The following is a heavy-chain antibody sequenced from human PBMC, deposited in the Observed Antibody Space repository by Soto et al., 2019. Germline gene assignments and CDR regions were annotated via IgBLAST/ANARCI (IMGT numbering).Heavy chain of an antibody. J-gene: IGHJ4*02. CDR1: GGSFSGYY. Sequence: QVQLQQWGAGLLKPSETLSLTCAVYGGSFSGYYWSWIRQPPGKGLEWIGEINHGGDTSYNPSLKGRVTISEDTSKKQLSLRLSSVTAADTAVYYWARGTRYTYGYPLDYWGQGTLVTVSS. CDR3: ARGTRYTYGYPLDY. V-gene: IGHV4-34*01. D-gene: IGHD5-18*01. CDR2: INHGGDT.